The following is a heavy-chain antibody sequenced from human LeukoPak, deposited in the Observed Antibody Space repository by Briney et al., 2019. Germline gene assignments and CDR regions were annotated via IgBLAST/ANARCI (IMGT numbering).Heavy chain of an antibody. Sequence: ASVKVSCKGSGYTFTGYYLHWVRQAPGEGLQWVGWINPNTGGTNYAQKFQGRVTLTRDTSISTAYLELNRLTSDDMAVYYCARDWAYSGSHNWFDPWGQGTLVTVS. V-gene: IGHV1-2*02. CDR1: GYTFTGYY. CDR3: ARDWAYSGSHNWFDP. J-gene: IGHJ5*02. D-gene: IGHD1-26*01. CDR2: INPNTGGT.